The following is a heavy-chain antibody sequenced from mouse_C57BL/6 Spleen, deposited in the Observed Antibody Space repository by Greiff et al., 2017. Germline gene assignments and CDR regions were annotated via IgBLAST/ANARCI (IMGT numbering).Heavy chain of an antibody. CDR3: ERLAGIYYCGSSDAMDY. CDR1: GYTFTDYY. CDR2: IYPGSGNT. D-gene: IGHD1-1*01. J-gene: IGHJ4*01. V-gene: IGHV1-84*01. Sequence: VQLQQSGPELVKPGASVKISCKASGYTFTDYYINWVKQRPGQGLEWIGWIYPGSGNTKYNEKFKGKATLTVDTSSSTAYMQLSSLTSEDSAVYFWERLAGIYYCGSSDAMDYWGQGTSVTVSS.